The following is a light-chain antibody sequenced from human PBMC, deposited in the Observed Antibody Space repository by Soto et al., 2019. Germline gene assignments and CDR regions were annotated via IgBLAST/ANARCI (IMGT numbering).Light chain of an antibody. CDR1: EGVGSS. CDR3: QQYNDWPRT. V-gene: IGKV3-15*01. J-gene: IGKJ1*01. CDR2: GAS. Sequence: EIVLTQSPASLSLSPGERATLSCRASEGVGSSLAWYQQKPGQAPRVLIYGASTTAPGIPARFSGSGSGTEFTLIISSLQSEDSAVYHCQQYNDWPRTFGQGTKVDIK.